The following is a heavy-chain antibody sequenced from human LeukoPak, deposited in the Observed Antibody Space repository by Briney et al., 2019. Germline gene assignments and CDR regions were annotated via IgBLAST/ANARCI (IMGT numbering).Heavy chain of an antibody. D-gene: IGHD1-26*01. CDR1: GFTFSSYG. V-gene: IGHV3-30*02. CDR2: IRYDGSNK. CDR3: AKGDLPLLYGGAFDS. J-gene: IGHJ4*02. Sequence: PGGSLRLSCAASGFTFSSYGMHWVRQAPGKGLEWVAFIRYDGSNKYYADSVKGRFTISRDNSKNTLSLQMNSLRAEDTALYYCAKGDLPLLYGGAFDSWGQGILVTVSS.